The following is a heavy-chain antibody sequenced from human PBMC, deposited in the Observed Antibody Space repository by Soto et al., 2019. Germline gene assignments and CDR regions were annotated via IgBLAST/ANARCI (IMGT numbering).Heavy chain of an antibody. D-gene: IGHD3-3*01. Sequence: GGSLRLSCAASGFTVSSNYMSWVRQAPGKGLEWVSVIYSGGSTYYADSVKGRFTISRDNSKNTLYLQMNSLRAEDTAVYYCARASSVLRFLEWLPASDYWGQGTLVTVSS. CDR1: GFTVSSNY. CDR2: IYSGGST. CDR3: ARASSVLRFLEWLPASDY. J-gene: IGHJ4*02. V-gene: IGHV3-66*01.